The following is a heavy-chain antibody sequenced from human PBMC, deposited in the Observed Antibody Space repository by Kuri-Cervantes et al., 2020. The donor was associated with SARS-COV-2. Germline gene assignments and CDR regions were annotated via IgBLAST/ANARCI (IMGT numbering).Heavy chain of an antibody. V-gene: IGHV3-15*01. CDR3: TTDSKGADYYGSGSPPYFDY. J-gene: IGHJ4*02. CDR1: GFTSYNAW. Sequence: GGSLRLSCAASGFTSYNAWMSWVRQAPGKGLEWVGRIKSKPDGGATEYAAPVKGRFTFSRDDSKNTLYLQMNSLKTEDTAVYYCTTDSKGADYYGSGSPPYFDYWGQGTLVTVSS. CDR2: IKSKPDGGAT. D-gene: IGHD3-10*01.